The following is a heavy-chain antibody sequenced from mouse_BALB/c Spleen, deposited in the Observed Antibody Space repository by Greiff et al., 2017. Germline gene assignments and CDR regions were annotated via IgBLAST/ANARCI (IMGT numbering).Heavy chain of an antibody. Sequence: QVHVKQPGAELVRPGASVKLSCKASGYTFTSYWINWVKQRPGQGLEWIGNIYPSDSYTNYNQKFKDKATLTVDKSSSTAYMQLSSPTSEDSAVYYCTRRLWDYWGQGTTLTVSS. CDR2: IYPSDSYT. D-gene: IGHD1-1*02. CDR1: GYTFTSYW. CDR3: TRRLWDY. V-gene: IGHV1-69*02. J-gene: IGHJ2*01.